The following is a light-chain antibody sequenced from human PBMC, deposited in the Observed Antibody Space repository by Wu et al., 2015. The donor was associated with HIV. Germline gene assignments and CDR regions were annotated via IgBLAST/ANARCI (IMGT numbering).Light chain of an antibody. J-gene: IGKJ4*01. CDR2: GAS. V-gene: IGKV3-20*01. CDR3: QQYGSSPLT. Sequence: EIVLTQSPGTPSLSPGERATLSCRASQSVSSSYLAWYQQKPGQAPRLLIYGASSRATGIPDRFSGSGSGTDFTLTISRLEPEDFAVYYCQQYGSSPLTFGGGTEGGD. CDR1: QSVSSSY.